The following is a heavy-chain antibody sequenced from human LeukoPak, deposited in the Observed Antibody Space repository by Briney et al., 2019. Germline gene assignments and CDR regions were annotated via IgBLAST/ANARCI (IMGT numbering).Heavy chain of an antibody. CDR2: ISWNSGSI. J-gene: IGHJ3*02. D-gene: IGHD2-21*01. CDR3: AKDIGRFPHALDI. Sequence: GGSLRLSCAASGFTFSSYDMNWVRQAPGKGLEWVSGISWNSGSIGYADSVKGRFTISRDNAKNSLYLQMNSLRAEDTALYYCAKDIGRFPHALDIWGQGTMVTVSS. CDR1: GFTFSSYD. V-gene: IGHV3-9*01.